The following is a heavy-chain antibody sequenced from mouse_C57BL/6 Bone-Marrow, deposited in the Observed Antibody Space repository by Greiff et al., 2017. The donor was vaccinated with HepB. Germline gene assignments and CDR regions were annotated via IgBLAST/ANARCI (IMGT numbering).Heavy chain of an antibody. CDR1: GFTFSSYT. D-gene: IGHD1-1*01. Sequence: EVMLVESGGGLVKPGGSLKLSCAASGFTFSSYTMSWVRQTPEKRLEWVATISGGGGNTYYPDSVKGRFTISRDNAKNTLYLQMSSLRSEDTALYYCARLYGLFAYWGQGTLVTVSA. CDR3: ARLYGLFAY. CDR2: ISGGGGNT. J-gene: IGHJ3*01. V-gene: IGHV5-9*01.